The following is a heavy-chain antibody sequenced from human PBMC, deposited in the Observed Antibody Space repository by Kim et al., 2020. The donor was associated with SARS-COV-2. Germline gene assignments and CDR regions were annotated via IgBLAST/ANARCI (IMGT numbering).Heavy chain of an antibody. V-gene: IGHV1-3*01. CDR1: GYTFTSYA. Sequence: ASVKVSCKASGYTFTSYAMHWVRQAPGQRLEWMGWINAGNGNTKYSQKFQGRVTITRDTSASTAYMELSSLRSEDTAVYYCASAMYSSSWYGYDAFDIWGQGTMVTVSS. D-gene: IGHD6-13*01. CDR3: ASAMYSSSWYGYDAFDI. CDR2: INAGNGNT. J-gene: IGHJ3*02.